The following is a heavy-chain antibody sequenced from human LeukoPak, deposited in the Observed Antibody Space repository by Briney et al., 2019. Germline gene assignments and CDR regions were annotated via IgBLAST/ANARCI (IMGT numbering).Heavy chain of an antibody. CDR2: ISCSGST. V-gene: IGHV4-59*01. J-gene: IGHJ3*02. CDR1: GGSISPYY. Sequence: ASETLSLTCTVSGGSISPYYWSWLRQPPGKGLEWIGYISCSGSTKNNPSLKSRVTISVDTSKNQFSLKLTSVTAADTAVYYCAKEGAESFPDAFDIWGQGTMITVSS. CDR3: AKEGAESFPDAFDI. D-gene: IGHD3-10*01.